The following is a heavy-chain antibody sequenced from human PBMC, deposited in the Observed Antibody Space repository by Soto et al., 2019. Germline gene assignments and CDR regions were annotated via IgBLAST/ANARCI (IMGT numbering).Heavy chain of an antibody. Sequence: QVQLQESGPGLVKPSETLSLTCTVSGASISSYYWSWIWQPAGKGLEWIGRIYTSGSPNYNPSLESRVTMSVDTSKNQFSLKLSSVTAADTAVYYCARSTPNWFDPWGQGTLVTVSS. J-gene: IGHJ5*02. CDR3: ARSTPNWFDP. V-gene: IGHV4-4*07. CDR1: GASISSYY. CDR2: IYTSGSP.